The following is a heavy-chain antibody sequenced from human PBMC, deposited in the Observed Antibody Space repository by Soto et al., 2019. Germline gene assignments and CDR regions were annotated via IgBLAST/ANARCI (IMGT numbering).Heavy chain of an antibody. Sequence: VQLVESGGGLVEPGGSLRLSCVASGLTFTNAWMSWVRQAPGRGLECVGRIKNKADGGTTDYAAPVKGRFTVSRDDSKNTLYLQMNSLKTDDTAGYYCTAGGGTMDYWGQGTLVTVSP. CDR1: GLTFTNAW. CDR3: TAGGGTMDY. V-gene: IGHV3-15*01. J-gene: IGHJ4*02. D-gene: IGHD3-16*01. CDR2: IKNKADGGTT.